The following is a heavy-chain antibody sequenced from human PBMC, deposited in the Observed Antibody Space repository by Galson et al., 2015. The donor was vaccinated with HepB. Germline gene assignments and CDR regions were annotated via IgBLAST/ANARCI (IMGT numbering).Heavy chain of an antibody. V-gene: IGHV3-9*01. CDR2: ISWNSDTI. CDR3: AKDSVSSGWFNLDY. CDR1: GFTFDDYA. J-gene: IGHJ4*02. Sequence: SLRLSCAASGFTFDDYAMHWVRQVPGKGLEWVSGISWNSDTIGYADSVKGRFTISRDNAKSSLYLQMNSLRVEDRALYYCAKDSVSSGWFNLDYWGLGTLVTVSS. D-gene: IGHD6-19*01.